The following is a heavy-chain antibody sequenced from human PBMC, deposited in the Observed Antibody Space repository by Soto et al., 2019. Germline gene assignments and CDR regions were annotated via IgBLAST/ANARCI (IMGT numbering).Heavy chain of an antibody. CDR3: AFPGIAVADTEFGDI. CDR2: INPSGGST. J-gene: IGHJ3*02. CDR1: GYTFTSYY. V-gene: IGHV1-46*03. D-gene: IGHD6-19*01. Sequence: ASVKVSCKASGYTFTSYYMHWVRQAPGQGLEWMGIINPSGGSTSYAQKFQGRVTMTRDTSASTVYMELSSLRSEDTAVYYCAFPGIAVADTEFGDIWGQGTMLTVSS.